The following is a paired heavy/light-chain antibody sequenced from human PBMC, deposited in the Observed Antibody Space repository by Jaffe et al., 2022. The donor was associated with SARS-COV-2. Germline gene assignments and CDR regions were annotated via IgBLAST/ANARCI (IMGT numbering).Heavy chain of an antibody. CDR2: MNQDGSER. J-gene: IGHJ1*01. V-gene: IGHV3-7*03. CDR1: GFTFRTYW. Sequence: EGQLVESGGGLVQPGGSLRLSCAVSGFTFRTYWMSWVRQAPGKGLEYLANMNQDGSERNYVDSVKGRFTISRDNAKNSLYLQMNSLRAEDTAVYYCASLTRGGGRYFQHWDQGTLVTVSS. CDR3: ASLTRGGGRYFQH.
Light chain of an antibody. V-gene: IGKV3-20*01. CDR2: DAS. CDR3: QQYGGSPPYT. Sequence: EIVLTQSPGTLSLSPGERATLSCRASQSVNGNYLAWYQHKPGQAPRLLIYDASSRATDIPDRFSGSGSGTDFTLTISRLEPEDFAVYFCQQYGGSPPYTFGQGTKMEIK. CDR1: QSVNGNY. J-gene: IGKJ2*01.